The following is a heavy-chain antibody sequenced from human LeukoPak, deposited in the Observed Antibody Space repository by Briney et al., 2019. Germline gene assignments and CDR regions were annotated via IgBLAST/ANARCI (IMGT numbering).Heavy chain of an antibody. Sequence: ASVKVSCKASGYTFTSYGISWVRQAPGQGLEWMGWISAYNGNTNYAQKLQGRVTMTTDTSTSTAYMELRSLRSDDTAVYYCARDRRWDLERGVVYFDYWGQGTLVTVSS. J-gene: IGHJ4*02. D-gene: IGHD4-23*01. CDR2: ISAYNGNT. CDR3: ARDRRWDLERGVVYFDY. CDR1: GYTFTSYG. V-gene: IGHV1-18*01.